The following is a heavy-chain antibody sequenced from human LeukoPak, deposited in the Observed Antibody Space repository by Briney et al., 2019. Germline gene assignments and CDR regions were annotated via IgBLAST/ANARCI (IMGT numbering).Heavy chain of an antibody. CDR3: ARGPWWLGYYCYGMYF. Sequence: SETLSFTCAVYGGTFSGNYWSWIRQPPGKGLKWFMEINHSGSTNSNPSLNSRVTITNATTNNQYSLKLSSVTAADTAVYYCARGPWWLGYYCYGMYFWGQGTTVTVSS. CDR2: INHSGST. CDR1: GGTFSGNY. J-gene: IGHJ6*02. D-gene: IGHD6-19*01. V-gene: IGHV4-34*01.